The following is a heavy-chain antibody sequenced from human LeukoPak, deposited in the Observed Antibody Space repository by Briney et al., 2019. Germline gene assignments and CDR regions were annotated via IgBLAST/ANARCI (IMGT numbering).Heavy chain of an antibody. CDR1: GDSVRSYY. CDR3: VRDSRYGSGWFEDGLDF. J-gene: IGHJ6*02. Sequence: SEILSLTCTVSGDSVRSYYWSWIRQPPGQGLEWLGHINDRGSTNYNPSLQGRVTISIDTSKNQFSLKVNSVTAADTAVYYCVRDSRYGSGWFEDGLDFWGQGTTVTVSS. V-gene: IGHV4-59*02. CDR2: INDRGST. D-gene: IGHD6-13*01.